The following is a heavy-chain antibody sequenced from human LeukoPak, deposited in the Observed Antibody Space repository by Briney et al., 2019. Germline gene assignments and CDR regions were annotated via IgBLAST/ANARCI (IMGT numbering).Heavy chain of an antibody. J-gene: IGHJ4*02. Sequence: SETLSLTCTVSGGSISSGGYYWSWIRQHPGKGLEWIGYIYYSGSTNYNPSLKSRVTISVDTSKKQFSLKLSSVTAADTAVHYCARGSGWYSYWGQGTLVTVSS. CDR1: GGSISSGGYY. V-gene: IGHV4-61*08. CDR2: IYYSGST. CDR3: ARGSGWYSY. D-gene: IGHD6-19*01.